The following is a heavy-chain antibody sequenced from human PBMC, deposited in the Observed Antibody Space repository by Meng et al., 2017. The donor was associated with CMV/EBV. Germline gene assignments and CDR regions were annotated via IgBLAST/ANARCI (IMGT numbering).Heavy chain of an antibody. V-gene: IGHV3-74*01. Sequence: GESLKISCAASGFTFSSYWMSWVRQAPGKGLEWVSRINSGGSSTTYADSVKGRFTISRDNAKNTLYLQMNSLRAEDTAVYYCASIAAPGSESDFWGQGTLVTVSS. J-gene: IGHJ4*02. CDR2: INSGGSST. D-gene: IGHD6-13*01. CDR3: ASIAAPGSESDF. CDR1: GFTFSSYW.